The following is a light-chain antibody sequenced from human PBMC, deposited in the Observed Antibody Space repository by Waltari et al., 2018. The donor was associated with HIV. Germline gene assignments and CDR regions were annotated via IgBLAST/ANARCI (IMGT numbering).Light chain of an antibody. V-gene: IGLV1-44*01. CDR3: ASWDASLNGWV. J-gene: IGLJ3*02. Sequence: QSVVTQPPSVSGTPGQTVTISCSGSTSNIGIKTVNWYQHLPGTAPKRLIYGNYQRPSGVPDRFSAPKSGTSASLAISGLQSEDEADYYCASWDASLNGWVFGGGTKLTVL. CDR2: GNY. CDR1: TSNIGIKT.